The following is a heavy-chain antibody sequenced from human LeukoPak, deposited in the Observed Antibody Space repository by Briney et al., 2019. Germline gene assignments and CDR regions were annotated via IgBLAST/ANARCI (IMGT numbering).Heavy chain of an antibody. D-gene: IGHD6-19*01. CDR1: GGTFSSYA. CDR3: ARHIAVAGSGIDY. CDR2: IIPILGIA. V-gene: IGHV1-69*04. J-gene: IGHJ4*02. Sequence: GASVKVSCKASGGTFSSYAISWVRQAPGQGLEWMGRIIPILGIANYAQKFQGRVTITADKSTSTACMELSSPRSEDTAVYYCARHIAVAGSGIDYWGQGTLVTVSS.